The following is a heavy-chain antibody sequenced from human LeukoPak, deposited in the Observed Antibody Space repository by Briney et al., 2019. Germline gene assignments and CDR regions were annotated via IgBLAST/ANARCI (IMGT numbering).Heavy chain of an antibody. D-gene: IGHD3-10*01. V-gene: IGHV4-59*01. Sequence: SXTLSLTCTVSGGSITSYYWSWIRQPPGKGLEWIGYIYYSGSENYNTYLKRGVNISLETSKNQFSLKLNSVTAADTAVYYCARNGGSYSFDYWGQGTLVTVSS. CDR3: ARNGGSYSFDY. CDR2: IYYSGSE. CDR1: GGSITSYY. J-gene: IGHJ4*02.